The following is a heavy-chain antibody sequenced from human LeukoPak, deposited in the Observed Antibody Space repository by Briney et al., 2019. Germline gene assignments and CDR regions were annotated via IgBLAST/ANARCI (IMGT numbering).Heavy chain of an antibody. CDR1: GFTFSSYS. V-gene: IGHV3-21*01. CDR2: ISCSSSYI. Sequence: GGSLRLSCAASGFTFSSYSMNWVRQAPGKGLEWVSSISCSSSYIYYADSVKGRFTISRDNAKNSLYLQMNSLRAEDTAVYYCARDRDIVVVPAVPDAFDIWGQGTMVTVSS. CDR3: ARDRDIVVVPAVPDAFDI. D-gene: IGHD2-2*01. J-gene: IGHJ3*02.